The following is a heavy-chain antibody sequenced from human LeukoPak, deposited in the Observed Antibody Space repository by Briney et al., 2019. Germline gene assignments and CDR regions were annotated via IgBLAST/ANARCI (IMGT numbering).Heavy chain of an antibody. D-gene: IGHD3-22*01. CDR3: ARSPAYSSGYYLLFRHGAHKGNWFDP. Sequence: GGSLRPSCAASGFTFSSYGMHWVRQAPGKGLEWVAVISYDGSNKYYADSVKGRFTISRDNSKNTLYLQMNSLRSEDTAVYYCARSPAYSSGYYLLFRHGAHKGNWFDPWGQGTLVTVSS. CDR1: GFTFSSYG. CDR2: ISYDGSNK. J-gene: IGHJ5*02. V-gene: IGHV3-30*03.